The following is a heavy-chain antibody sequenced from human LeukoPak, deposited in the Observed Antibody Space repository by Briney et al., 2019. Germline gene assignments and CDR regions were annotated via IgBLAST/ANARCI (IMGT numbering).Heavy chain of an antibody. D-gene: IGHD1-26*01. J-gene: IGHJ4*02. CDR1: GGSISSSSYH. V-gene: IGHV4-39*01. CDR3: ARHARELLYYFDY. CDR2: IHYSGST. Sequence: SETLSLTCTVSGGSISSSSYHWGWIRQPPGKGLECIGSIHYSGSTYYNPSLKSRVTISVDTSKNLFSLKLSSVTAADTAVYYCARHARELLYYFDYWGQGTLVTVSS.